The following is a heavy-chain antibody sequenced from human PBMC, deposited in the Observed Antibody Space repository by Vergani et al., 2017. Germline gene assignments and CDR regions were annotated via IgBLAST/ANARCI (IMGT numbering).Heavy chain of an antibody. Sequence: VHLEESGGGLVQPGGSLRLSCAASGFTFNSYGMHWVRQAPGKGLEWVASIRSDESRRYYGDSMEGPFTISRDNSKNTLYLQIKSLRPEDTAVYYCAGPQGTSAYYYGGFDYWGQGILVTVSS. CDR3: AGPQGTSAYYYGGFDY. J-gene: IGHJ4*02. CDR1: GFTFNSYG. D-gene: IGHD3-22*01. CDR2: IRSDESRR. V-gene: IGHV3-30*02.